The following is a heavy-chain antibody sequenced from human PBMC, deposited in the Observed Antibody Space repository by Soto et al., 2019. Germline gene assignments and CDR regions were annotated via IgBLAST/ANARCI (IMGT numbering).Heavy chain of an antibody. J-gene: IGHJ4*02. CDR2: ISSSGSTI. CDR1: GFTFSDYY. D-gene: IGHD5-12*01. Sequence: GGSLRLSCAASGFTFSDYYMSWIRQAPGKGLEWVSDISSSGSTIYYADSVKGRFTISRDNAKNSLYLQMNSLRAEDTAVYYCAKDLGNKRWLQFHYFDYWGQGTLVTVSS. V-gene: IGHV3-11*01. CDR3: AKDLGNKRWLQFHYFDY.